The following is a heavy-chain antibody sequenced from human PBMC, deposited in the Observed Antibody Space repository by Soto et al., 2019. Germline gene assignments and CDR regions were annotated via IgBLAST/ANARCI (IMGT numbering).Heavy chain of an antibody. Sequence: ASVKVSCKVSGYTLTELSMHWVRQAPGKGLEWMGGFDPEDGETIYAQKFQGRVTMTEDTSTDTAYMELSSLRSEDTAVYYCASRNRRNIVVVPAATDYYYMDVWGKGTTVTVSS. D-gene: IGHD2-2*01. CDR3: ASRNRRNIVVVPAATDYYYMDV. J-gene: IGHJ6*03. CDR1: GYTLTELS. V-gene: IGHV1-24*01. CDR2: FDPEDGET.